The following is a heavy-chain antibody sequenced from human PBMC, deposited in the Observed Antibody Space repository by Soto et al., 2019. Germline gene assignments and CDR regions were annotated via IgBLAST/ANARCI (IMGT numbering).Heavy chain of an antibody. J-gene: IGHJ4*02. CDR2: ISGSGGST. CDR1: GFTFSSYA. Sequence: GGSLRLSCAASGFTFSSYAMSWVRQAPGKGLEWVSAISGSGGSTYYADSVKGRFTISRDNSKNTLYLQMNSLRAEDTAVYYCAKDRPAAILTGYCTFDYWGQGTLVTVSS. V-gene: IGHV3-23*01. D-gene: IGHD3-9*01. CDR3: AKDRPAAILTGYCTFDY.